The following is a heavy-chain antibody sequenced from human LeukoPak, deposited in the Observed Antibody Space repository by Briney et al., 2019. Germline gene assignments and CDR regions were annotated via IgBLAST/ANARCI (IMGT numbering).Heavy chain of an antibody. CDR3: ARRLGRKFGERFYYYHYMNV. V-gene: IGHV4-34*01. Sequence: SETLSLTCAVYGVSFSGYYWSWICQPPGKGLEWIGEMNHSGSTNYNPSLKSRVTISVDTSKNQFSLKLSSVTAADTAVYYCARRLGRKFGERFYYYHYMNVWGKGTTVTISS. J-gene: IGHJ6*03. D-gene: IGHD3-10*01. CDR2: MNHSGST. CDR1: GVSFSGYY.